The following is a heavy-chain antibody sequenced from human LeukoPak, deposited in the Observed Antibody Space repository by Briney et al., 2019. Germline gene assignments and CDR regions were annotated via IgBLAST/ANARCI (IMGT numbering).Heavy chain of an antibody. J-gene: IGHJ4*02. CDR3: ARLAGVDHYYLDY. Sequence: PGESLRLSCAASGFTFSDYSISWVRQAPGKGLEWVSSISSSSTYIFYADSVKGRFTISRGNAKNSLYLQMNSLRAEDTALYYCARLAGVDHYYLDYWGQGTLVTVSS. CDR1: GFTFSDYS. CDR2: ISSSSTYI. V-gene: IGHV3-21*06. D-gene: IGHD3-10*01.